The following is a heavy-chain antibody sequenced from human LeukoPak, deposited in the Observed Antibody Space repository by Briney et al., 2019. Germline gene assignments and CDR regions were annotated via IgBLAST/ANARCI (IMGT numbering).Heavy chain of an antibody. D-gene: IGHD1-14*01. Sequence: ASVKVSCKASGYTFTSYDINWVRQATGQGLEWMGWMNPNSGNTGYAQKFQGRVTMTRNTSISTAYMGLSSLRSEDTAVYYCARTGVDYYYYGVDVWGQGTTVTVSS. CDR3: ARTGVDYYYYGVDV. CDR2: MNPNSGNT. CDR1: GYTFTSYD. J-gene: IGHJ6*02. V-gene: IGHV1-8*01.